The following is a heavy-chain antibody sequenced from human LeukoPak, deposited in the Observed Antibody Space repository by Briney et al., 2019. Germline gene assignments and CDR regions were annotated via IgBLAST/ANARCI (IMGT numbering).Heavy chain of an antibody. CDR3: ARAYYDSSGYLGDWFDP. D-gene: IGHD3-22*01. Sequence: GALRLSCAACGFTFSDYYISWIRQAPGKGLQWVSYISSSGRTIYYADSVKGRFTISRDNAKNSLSLQMNSLSAKDTAVYYCARAYYDSSGYLGDWFDPWGQGTLVTVSS. CDR1: GFTFSDYY. CDR2: ISSSGRTI. V-gene: IGHV3-11*04. J-gene: IGHJ5*02.